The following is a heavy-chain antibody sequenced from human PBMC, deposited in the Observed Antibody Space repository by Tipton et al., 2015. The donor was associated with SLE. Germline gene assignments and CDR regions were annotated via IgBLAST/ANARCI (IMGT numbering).Heavy chain of an antibody. CDR1: GISISIGNYY. CDR2: IYSNGRT. CDR3: ARHLPGELGDN. D-gene: IGHD1-26*01. J-gene: IGHJ4*02. Sequence: GLVKPSQTLSLTCTVSGISISIGNYYWSWIRQPAGKGLEWIGHIYSNGRTDFNPSLKSRVTISVDTSKNQFSLKLSSVTAADTAVYYCARHLPGELGDNWGQGSLVTVSS. V-gene: IGHV4-61*02.